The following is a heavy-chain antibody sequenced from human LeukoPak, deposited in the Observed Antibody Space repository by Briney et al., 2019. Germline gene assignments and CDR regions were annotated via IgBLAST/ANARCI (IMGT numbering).Heavy chain of an antibody. CDR2: INHSGST. V-gene: IGHV4-34*01. CDR3: GVNKYGGSSDAFDI. D-gene: IGHD5-12*01. Sequence: PSETLSLTCAVYGGSFRGYYWSWIRQPPGKGLEWIGEINHSGSTNYNPSLKSRVTISVDTSKNQFSLKLSSVTAADTAVYYCGVNKYGGSSDAFDIWGQGTMVTVSP. CDR1: GGSFRGYY. J-gene: IGHJ3*02.